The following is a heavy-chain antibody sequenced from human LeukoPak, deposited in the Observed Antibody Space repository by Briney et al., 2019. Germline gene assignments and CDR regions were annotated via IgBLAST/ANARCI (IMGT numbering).Heavy chain of an antibody. CDR2: ISGSGGST. J-gene: IGHJ3*02. CDR1: GFTFNTYA. Sequence: GGSLRLSCAAPGFTFNTYAMSWVRQAPGKGLEWVSAISGSGGSTFYADSVKGRFTISRDYSKNTLYLQMNSLRAEDTAVYYCAREDEGDAFHIWGQGTMVTVSS. CDR3: AREDEGDAFHI. V-gene: IGHV3-23*01.